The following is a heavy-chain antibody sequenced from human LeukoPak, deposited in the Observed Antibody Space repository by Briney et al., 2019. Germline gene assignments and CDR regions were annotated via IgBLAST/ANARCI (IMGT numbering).Heavy chain of an antibody. CDR2: FYSDALDGIT. CDR1: GFTVSSST. J-gene: IGHJ3*02. V-gene: IGHV3-53*01. CDR3: ARWGTYSSSWLGAFDI. D-gene: IGHD6-13*01. Sequence: GGSLRLSCAGSGFTVSSSTMSWVRQAPGKGLEWVSNFYSDALDGITNYADSVKGRFTISRDNAKNSLYLQMNSPRAEDTAVYYCARWGTYSSSWLGAFDIWGQGTMVTVSS.